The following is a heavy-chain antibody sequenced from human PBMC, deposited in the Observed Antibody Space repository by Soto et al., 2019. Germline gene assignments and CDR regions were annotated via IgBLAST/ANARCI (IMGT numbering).Heavy chain of an antibody. D-gene: IGHD6-19*01. CDR2: ISGSGGST. V-gene: IGHV3-23*01. J-gene: IGHJ4*02. CDR3: AKSRRIWYSSGWLGLPFDY. Sequence: GGSLRLSCAASGFTFSSYAMSWVRQAPGKGLEWVSAISGSGGSTYYADSVKGRFTISRDNSKNTLYLQMNSLRAEDTAVYYCAKSRRIWYSSGWLGLPFDYWGQGTLVTVSS. CDR1: GFTFSSYA.